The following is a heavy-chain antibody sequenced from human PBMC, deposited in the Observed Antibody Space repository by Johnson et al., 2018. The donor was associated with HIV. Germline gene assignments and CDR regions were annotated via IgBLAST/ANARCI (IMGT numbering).Heavy chain of an antibody. J-gene: IGHJ3*02. Sequence: VQLVESGGGLVQPGRSLRLSCAASGFTFDDYAMHWVRQAPGKGLEWVSGISWNSGSIGYADSVKGRFSISRDNAKNSLYLQMSSLRAEDTAVYYCAKAVARVGAVMSFDIWVQGTMVTVSS. CDR1: GFTFDDYA. V-gene: IGHV3-9*01. CDR3: AKAVARVGAVMSFDI. D-gene: IGHD1-26*01. CDR2: ISWNSGSI.